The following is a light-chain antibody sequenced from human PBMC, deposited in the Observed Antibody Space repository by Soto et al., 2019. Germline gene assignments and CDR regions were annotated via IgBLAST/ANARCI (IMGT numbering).Light chain of an antibody. V-gene: IGKV1-39*01. CDR2: ATS. J-gene: IGKJ4*01. CDR1: YSSGNY. CDR3: KQCNNWPPLT. Sequence: HSSQSASSLSASVGDRVTITCGASYSSGNYLVWYQQKPGQAPKLLIYATSSLQSGVPSRFRGSGSGADFTLNISSLQSEDSAVYYCKQCNNWPPLTFGGGTQVDIK.